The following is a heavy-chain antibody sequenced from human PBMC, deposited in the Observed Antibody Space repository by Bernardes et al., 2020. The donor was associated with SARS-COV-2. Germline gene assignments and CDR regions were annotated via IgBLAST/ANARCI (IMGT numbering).Heavy chain of an antibody. Sequence: GGSLRLSCAASGFTFSSYAMSWVRQAPGKGLEWVSAISGSGGSTYYADSVKGRFTISRDNSKNTLYLQMNSLRAEDTAVYYCAKSPLYKYSSSWGIDYWGQGTLVTVSS. CDR1: GFTFSSYA. V-gene: IGHV3-23*01. CDR3: AKSPLYKYSSSWGIDY. J-gene: IGHJ4*02. CDR2: ISGSGGST. D-gene: IGHD6-13*01.